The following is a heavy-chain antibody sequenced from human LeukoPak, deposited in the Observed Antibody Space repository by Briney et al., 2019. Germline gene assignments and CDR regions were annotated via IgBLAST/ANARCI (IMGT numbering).Heavy chain of an antibody. CDR3: AKAGTRAGSYFDS. CDR2: VSYDGSYE. V-gene: IGHV3-30*04. Sequence: GGSLRLSCAAAGFTFSKFAMHWVRQAPGKGLEWVAVVSYDGSYEYYADSVKGRFTISRDNSKNTLYLQMNSLRAEDTAVYYCAKAGTRAGSYFDSWGQGAPVTVSS. D-gene: IGHD1-26*01. CDR1: GFTFSKFA. J-gene: IGHJ4*02.